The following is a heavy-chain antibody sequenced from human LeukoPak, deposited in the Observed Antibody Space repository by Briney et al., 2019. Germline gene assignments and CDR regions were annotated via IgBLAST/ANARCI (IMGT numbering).Heavy chain of an antibody. CDR3: ARDQDDGLESGSYHPFDY. Sequence: GASVKVSCETSGYTFTSYGISWVRQAPGQGLEWMGWISAYNGNTNYAQKLQGRVTMTTDTSTSTAYMELRSLRSDDTAVYYCARDQDDGLESGSYHPFDYWGQGTLVTVSS. CDR1: GYTFTSYG. CDR2: ISAYNGNT. J-gene: IGHJ4*02. D-gene: IGHD1-26*01. V-gene: IGHV1-18*01.